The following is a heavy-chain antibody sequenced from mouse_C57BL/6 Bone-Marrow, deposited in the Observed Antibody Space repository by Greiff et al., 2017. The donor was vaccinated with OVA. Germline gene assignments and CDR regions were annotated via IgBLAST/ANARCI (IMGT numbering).Heavy chain of an antibody. V-gene: IGHV1-72*01. CDR3: ARGEGGSYGSRFWYFDV. CDR2: IDPNSGGT. D-gene: IGHD1-1*01. CDR1: GYTFTSYW. J-gene: IGHJ1*03. Sequence: VQLQQPGAELVKPGASVKLSCKASGYTFTSYWMHWVKQRPGRGLEWIGRIDPNSGGTKYNEKFKSKATLTVDKPSSTAYLQLSSLTSEDSAVYYCARGEGGSYGSRFWYFDVWGTGTTVTVSS.